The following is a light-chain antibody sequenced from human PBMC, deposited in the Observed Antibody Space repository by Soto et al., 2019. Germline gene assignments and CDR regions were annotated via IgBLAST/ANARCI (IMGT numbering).Light chain of an antibody. Sequence: QPVLTQPASVSGSPGQSITISCTGTSSDVGGYNYVAWYQQHPGKAPKLLIYDVSNRPSGISHRFSGSKSGSTASLTISGLQAEDEADYYCSSYTNRAMFVFGTGTKLTVL. CDR2: DVS. J-gene: IGLJ1*01. V-gene: IGLV2-14*03. CDR1: SSDVGGYNY. CDR3: SSYTNRAMFV.